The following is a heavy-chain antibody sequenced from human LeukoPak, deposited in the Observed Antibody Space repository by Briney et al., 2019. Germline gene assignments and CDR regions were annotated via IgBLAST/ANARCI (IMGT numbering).Heavy chain of an antibody. D-gene: IGHD2-8*01. J-gene: IGHJ4*02. CDR1: GFTFSAYA. CDR3: AKRPLTNGGTYVDY. V-gene: IGHV3-23*05. Sequence: GGSLRLSCAASGFTFSAYAMSWVRQAPGKGLEWVSTIVNGASGTYYADSVKGRFTISRDNSKNMLYLQMNSLRADDTAVYYCAKRPLTNGGTYVDYWGQGTLVTVSS. CDR2: IVNGASGT.